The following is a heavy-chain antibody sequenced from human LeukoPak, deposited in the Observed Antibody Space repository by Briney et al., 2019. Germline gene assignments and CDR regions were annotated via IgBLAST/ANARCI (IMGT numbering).Heavy chain of an antibody. CDR3: ARGTLYYGSSGYWGYFDY. CDR2: ISSSSSTI. CDR1: GFTFSSYE. D-gene: IGHD3-22*01. V-gene: IGHV3-48*01. J-gene: IGHJ4*02. Sequence: GGSLRLSCAASGFTFSSYEMNWVRQAPGKGLEWVSYISSSSSTIYYADSVKGRFTISRDNAKNSLYLQMNSLRAEDTAVYYCARGTLYYGSSGYWGYFDYWGQGTLVTVSS.